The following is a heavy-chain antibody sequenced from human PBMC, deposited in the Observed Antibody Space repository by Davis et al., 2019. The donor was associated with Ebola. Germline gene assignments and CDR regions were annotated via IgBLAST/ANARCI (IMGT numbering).Heavy chain of an antibody. Sequence: GGSLRLSCAASGFTFSAYYMSWIRQAPGKGLEWVSYISSSSSYTNYADSVKGRFTISRDNAKNSLYLQMNSLRAEDTAVYYCARQLQKRGYSYGWYYYGMDVWGQGTTVTVSS. D-gene: IGHD5-18*01. CDR3: ARQLQKRGYSYGWYYYGMDV. CDR1: GFTFSAYY. CDR2: ISSSSSYT. V-gene: IGHV3-11*06. J-gene: IGHJ6*02.